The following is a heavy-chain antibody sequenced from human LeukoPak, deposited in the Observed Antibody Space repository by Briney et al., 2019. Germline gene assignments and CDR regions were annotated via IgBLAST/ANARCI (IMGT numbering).Heavy chain of an antibody. V-gene: IGHV4-34*01. Sequence: PSETLSLTCAVYGGSFSGYYWSWIRQPPGKGLEWIGEINHSGSTNYNPSLKSRVTISVDTSKNQFSLKLSSVTAADTAVYYCARSSLYCRSTSCYHRYFDDWGQGTLVTVSS. CDR1: GGSFSGYY. D-gene: IGHD2-2*01. CDR3: ARSSLYCRSTSCYHRYFDD. CDR2: INHSGST. J-gene: IGHJ4*02.